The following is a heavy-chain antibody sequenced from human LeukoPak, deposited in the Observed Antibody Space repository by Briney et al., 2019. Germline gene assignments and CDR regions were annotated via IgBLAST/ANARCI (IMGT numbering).Heavy chain of an antibody. J-gene: IGHJ4*02. V-gene: IGHV1-8*01. CDR1: GYTFTSYD. Sequence: ASVKVSCKASGYTFTSYDINWVRQATGQGLEWMGWMNPNSGNTGYAQKFQGRVTMTRNTSISTAYMELSSLRSEDTAVYYYARGLEQWLVLGRVTYYFDYWGQGTLVTVSS. CDR2: MNPNSGNT. CDR3: ARGLEQWLVLGRVTYYFDY. D-gene: IGHD6-19*01.